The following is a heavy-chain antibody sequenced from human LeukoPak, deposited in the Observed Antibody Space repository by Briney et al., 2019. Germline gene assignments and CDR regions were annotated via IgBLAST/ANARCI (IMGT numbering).Heavy chain of an antibody. V-gene: IGHV4-59*01. Sequence: PSETLSLTCAVYGGSFSSYYWSWIRQPPGRGLEWIGYIYYSGSTNYNPSLKSRVTISVNTSKNQFSLKLSSVTAADTAVYYCARGQDYYDSSGYYTQKFDYWGQGTLVTVSS. CDR3: ARGQDYYDSSGYYTQKFDY. CDR2: IYYSGST. D-gene: IGHD3-22*01. J-gene: IGHJ4*02. CDR1: GGSFSSYY.